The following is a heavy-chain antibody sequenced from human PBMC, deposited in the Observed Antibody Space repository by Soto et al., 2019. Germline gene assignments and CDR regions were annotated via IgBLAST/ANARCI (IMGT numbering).Heavy chain of an antibody. CDR3: ARDLXGPGQQLVLDYYYGMDV. CDR2: INPNSGGT. J-gene: IGHJ6*01. Sequence: APVKVSCKASGYTFTGYYMHWVRQAPGQGLEWMGWINPNSGGTNYAQKFQGRVTMTRDTSISTAYMELSRLRSDDTAVYYCARDLXGPGQQLVLDYYYGMDVWGQGTTVTVSS. V-gene: IGHV1-2*02. CDR1: GYTFTGYY. D-gene: IGHD6-13*01.